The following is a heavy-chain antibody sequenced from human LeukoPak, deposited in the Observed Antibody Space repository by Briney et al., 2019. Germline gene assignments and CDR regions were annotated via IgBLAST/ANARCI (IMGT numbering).Heavy chain of an antibody. CDR3: ARLIAAAGDNWFDP. Sequence: ASVKVSCKASGYTFTGYYMHWVRQAPGQGLEWMGWINPNSGGTNYAQKFQGRVTITRDTSISTAYMELSRLRSDDTAVYYCARLIAAAGDNWFDPWGQGTLVTVSS. V-gene: IGHV1-2*02. D-gene: IGHD6-13*01. CDR1: GYTFTGYY. CDR2: INPNSGGT. J-gene: IGHJ5*02.